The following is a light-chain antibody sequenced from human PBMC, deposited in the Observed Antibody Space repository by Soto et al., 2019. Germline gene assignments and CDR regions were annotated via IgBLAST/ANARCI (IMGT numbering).Light chain of an antibody. CDR2: GAS. J-gene: IGKJ1*01. CDR1: QSVTTN. CDR3: QQYNNWPPWT. Sequence: EVVMTQSPATLSVSPGERATLCCRASQSVTTNMAWYQQKPGQAPRLLIYGASTRATGIPARFSGSGSGTDFTLTISSLQSEDFAVYYCQQYNNWPPWTFGQGTKVEIK. V-gene: IGKV3-15*01.